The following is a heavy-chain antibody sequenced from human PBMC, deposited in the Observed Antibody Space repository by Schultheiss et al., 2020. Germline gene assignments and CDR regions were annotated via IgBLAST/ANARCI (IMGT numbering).Heavy chain of an antibody. Sequence: GESLKISCKASGYKFSNFYIAWVLQVPGKGLEWMGIIYPADSDSRYSPSFQGQVTISADKSITTAHLQWSSLRASDTAMYYCARLESGSREGLLGDAFDIWGQRTMVTVSS. D-gene: IGHD1-26*01. CDR3: ARLESGSREGLLGDAFDI. CDR2: IYPADSDS. CDR1: GYKFSNFY. J-gene: IGHJ3*02. V-gene: IGHV5-51*01.